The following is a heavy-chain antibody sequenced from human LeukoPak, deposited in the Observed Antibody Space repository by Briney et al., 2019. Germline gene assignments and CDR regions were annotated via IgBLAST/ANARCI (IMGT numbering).Heavy chain of an antibody. J-gene: IGHJ4*02. CDR3: ARGQSSATTFYYFDY. CDR1: GFTFSSYS. CDR2: ISSSSSYI. Sequence: PGGSLRLSCAASGFTFSSYSMNWVRQAPGKGLEWVSSISSSSSYIYYADSVKGRFTISRDNAKNSLYLQMNSLRAEDTAVYYCARGQSSATTFYYFDYWGQGTLVTVSS. V-gene: IGHV3-21*01. D-gene: IGHD6-25*01.